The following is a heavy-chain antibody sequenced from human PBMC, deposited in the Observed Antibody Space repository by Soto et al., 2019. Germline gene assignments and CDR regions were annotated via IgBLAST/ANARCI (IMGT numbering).Heavy chain of an antibody. CDR2: IYYDGNT. CDR3: ARDSIPGVLRYLGPKRDGGFDP. V-gene: IGHV4-39*02. D-gene: IGHD3-9*01. CDR1: GDSITSSSYY. Sequence: SETLSLTCTVSGDSITSSSYYWGWIRQSPGKGLECIASIYYDGNTYYNPSLKSRVTISLDTSKNQFSLKLSSVTAADTAVYYCARDSIPGVLRYLGPKRDGGFDPWGQGTLVTVSS. J-gene: IGHJ5*02.